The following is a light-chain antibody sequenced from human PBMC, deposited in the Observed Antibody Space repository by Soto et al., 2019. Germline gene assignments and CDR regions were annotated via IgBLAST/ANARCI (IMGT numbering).Light chain of an antibody. CDR2: SNN. J-gene: IGLJ2*01. V-gene: IGLV1-44*01. Sequence: QSVLTQPPSASGTPGQRVTISCSGSSSNIGSNTVNWYQQLPGTDPKLRIYSNNQRPSGVPDRFSGSKSGTSASLAISGLQSEDEADYYCAAWDDSLNGQVFGGGTKVTVL. CDR1: SSNIGSNT. CDR3: AAWDDSLNGQV.